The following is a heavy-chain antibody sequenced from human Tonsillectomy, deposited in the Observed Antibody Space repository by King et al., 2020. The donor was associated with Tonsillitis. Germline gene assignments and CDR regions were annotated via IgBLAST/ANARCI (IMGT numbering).Heavy chain of an antibody. CDR2: IKRKTDGGTI. Sequence: DEQLVQSGGGLVKPGGSLRLSCAASGFTFSNAWMSWVRQAPGKGLEWVGRIKRKTDGGTIDYAAPVKGRFTISRHDSKNTLYLQMNTLKTEDTAMYYCTGYMTTEFDYWGQGTLVTISS. CDR1: GFTFSNAW. J-gene: IGHJ4*02. D-gene: IGHD4-11*01. CDR3: TGYMTTEFDY. V-gene: IGHV3-15*01.